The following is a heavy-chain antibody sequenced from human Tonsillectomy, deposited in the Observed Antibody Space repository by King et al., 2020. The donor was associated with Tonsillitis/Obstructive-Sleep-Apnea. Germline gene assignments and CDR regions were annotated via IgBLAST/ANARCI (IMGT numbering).Heavy chain of an antibody. CDR1: GFTFSSYA. J-gene: IGHJ6*02. V-gene: IGHV3-23*04. CDR3: AKEREDSVVVPAAVYYYGLDV. Sequence: VQLVESGGGLVQPGGSLRLSCAASGFTFSSYAMSWVRQAPGKGLEWVSGISGSGGSTYYADSVKGRFTISRDNSKNTLYLQMNSLRAEDTAVYYCAKEREDSVVVPAAVYYYGLDVWGQGTTVTVSS. D-gene: IGHD2-2*01. CDR2: ISGSGGST.